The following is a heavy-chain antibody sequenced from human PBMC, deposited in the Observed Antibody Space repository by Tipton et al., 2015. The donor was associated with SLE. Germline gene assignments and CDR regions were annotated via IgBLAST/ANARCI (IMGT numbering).Heavy chain of an antibody. D-gene: IGHD3-22*01. CDR1: GGSFSSGGYS. V-gene: IGHV4-39*07. CDR2: IYYPGST. J-gene: IGHJ5*02. CDR3: ARGRDYYDNSGQGWFDP. Sequence: TLSLTCTVSGGSFSSGGYSSWGWIRQPPGKGLEWSGTIYYPGSTYYNPSLKSRLTISLDTSKNQCSLKLSSVTAADTAVYYCARGRDYYDNSGQGWFDPWGQGTLVTVSS.